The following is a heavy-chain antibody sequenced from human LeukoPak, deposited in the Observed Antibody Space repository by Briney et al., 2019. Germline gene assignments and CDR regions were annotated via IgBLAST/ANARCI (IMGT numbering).Heavy chain of an antibody. V-gene: IGHV3-48*03. J-gene: IGHJ4*02. Sequence: GGSLRLSCAASGFTFSIYEMNWVRQAPGKGLEWVSYISSSGSTIYYADSVKGRFTISRDNAKNSLYLQMNSQRAEDTAVYYCAFSEEYCSGGSCLSGPLDYWGQGTLVTVSS. D-gene: IGHD2-15*01. CDR2: ISSSGSTI. CDR1: GFTFSIYE. CDR3: AFSEEYCSGGSCLSGPLDY.